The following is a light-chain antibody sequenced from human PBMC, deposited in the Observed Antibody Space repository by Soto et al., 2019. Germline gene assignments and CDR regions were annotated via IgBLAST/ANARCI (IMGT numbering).Light chain of an antibody. Sequence: ILFTQSRSALSASVGDRVTITCRASQGIDTSLAWYQQKPGKAPKLLIYAPSNFQSGVPSRFRGSGSGTHFTLTISSLQSEDLATYYCQQLHGYPITFGQGARLEIK. CDR3: QQLHGYPIT. CDR2: APS. J-gene: IGKJ5*01. CDR1: QGIDTS. V-gene: IGKV1-9*01.